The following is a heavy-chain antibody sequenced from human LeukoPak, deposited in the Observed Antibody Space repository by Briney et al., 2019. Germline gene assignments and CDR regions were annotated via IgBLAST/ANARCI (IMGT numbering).Heavy chain of an antibody. CDR1: GGAISSFY. V-gene: IGHV4-59*01. Sequence: SETLSLTCTVSGGAISSFYCSWIRQPPGRGLEWIGYVYSSGHTNSDPSLKSRVTMSVDASKNQFSLRLSSVTPADTAAYYCASLTSSHGDYGLSDHYLDVWGKGTTVTVSS. CDR3: ASLTSSHGDYGLSDHYLDV. CDR2: VYSSGHT. J-gene: IGHJ6*03. D-gene: IGHD4-17*01.